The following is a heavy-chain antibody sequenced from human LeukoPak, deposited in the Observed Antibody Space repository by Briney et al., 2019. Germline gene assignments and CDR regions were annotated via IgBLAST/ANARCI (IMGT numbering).Heavy chain of an antibody. V-gene: IGHV4-34*01. CDR2: INHSGST. D-gene: IGHD5-12*01. CDR1: GGSFSGYY. Sequence: SKTLSLTCAVYGGSFSGYYWSWIRQPPGKGLEWIGEINHSGSTNYYPPLKSRVTISVDTSNNQFSLNLSPVTAADTAGDYGARGHLRREDYWGQGTLVTVSS. CDR3: ARGHLRREDY. J-gene: IGHJ4*02.